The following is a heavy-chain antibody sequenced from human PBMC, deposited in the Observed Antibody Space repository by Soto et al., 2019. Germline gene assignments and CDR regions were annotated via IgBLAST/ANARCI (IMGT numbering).Heavy chain of an antibody. D-gene: IGHD2-8*01. Sequence: GASVKVSCKASGYTFTSYGMSCVRQAPGQGLEWMGWISAYNGNTNYAQKLQGRVTMTTDTSTSTAYMELRSLRSDDTAVYYCARERGYCTNGVCPAPLDYWGQGTLVTVSS. CDR3: ARERGYCTNGVCPAPLDY. J-gene: IGHJ4*02. V-gene: IGHV1-18*01. CDR1: GYTFTSYG. CDR2: ISAYNGNT.